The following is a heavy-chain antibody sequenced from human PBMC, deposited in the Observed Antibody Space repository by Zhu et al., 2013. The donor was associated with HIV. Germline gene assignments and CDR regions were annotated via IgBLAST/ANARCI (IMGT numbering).Heavy chain of an antibody. CDR3: ATRRWLQSPQYFDY. V-gene: IGHV1-69*12. CDR1: GGTFSSYT. J-gene: IGHJ4*02. CDR2: IIPIFGTA. Sequence: QVQLVQSGAEVKKPGSSVKVSCKASGGTFSSYTISWVRQAPGQGLEWMGGIIPIFGTANYAQKFQGRVTITADESTSTAYMELSSLRSEDTAVYYCATRRWLQSPQYFDYWGQGTLVTVSS. D-gene: IGHD5-12*01.